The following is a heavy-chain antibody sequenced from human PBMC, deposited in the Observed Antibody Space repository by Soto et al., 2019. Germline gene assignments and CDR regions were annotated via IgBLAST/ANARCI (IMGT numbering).Heavy chain of an antibody. CDR3: ARKAPLRSCTIGGCGSATFDL. CDR1: GYTFTGSY. D-gene: IGHD2-8*01. CDR2: INPNSGNT. Sequence: ASVKVSCKASGYTFTGSYMHWVRQAPGQGLQWMGWINPNSGNTEYTQKFQGRVTITGDTSASTAYMELNSLRSEDTAVNFCARKAPLRSCTIGGCGSATFDLWGQGTMVTVS. J-gene: IGHJ3*01. V-gene: IGHV1-2*02.